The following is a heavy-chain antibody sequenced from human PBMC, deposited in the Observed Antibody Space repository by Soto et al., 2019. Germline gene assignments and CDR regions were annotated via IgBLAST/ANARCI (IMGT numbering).Heavy chain of an antibody. CDR2: IYYSGST. Sequence: QLQLQESGPGLVKPSETLSLTCTVSGGSISSSSYYWGWIRQPPGKGLEWIGRIYYSGSTYYNPSLKCRVTISVDTSKNQFSLKLSSVTAADTAVYYCARVCRLDWFDPWGQGTLVTVSS. CDR1: GGSISSSSYY. V-gene: IGHV4-39*01. D-gene: IGHD2-15*01. CDR3: ARVCRLDWFDP. J-gene: IGHJ5*02.